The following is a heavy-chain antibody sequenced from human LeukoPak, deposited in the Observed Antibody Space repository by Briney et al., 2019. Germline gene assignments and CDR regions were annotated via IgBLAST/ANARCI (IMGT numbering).Heavy chain of an antibody. J-gene: IGHJ4*02. CDR3: ARPQYDSSGYYDGEYFDY. CDR1: GYTFTGYY. CDR2: INPNSGGT. V-gene: IGHV1-2*02. Sequence: VASVKVSCKASGYTFTGYYMHWVRQAPGQGLEWMGWINPNSGGTNYAQKFQGRVTMTRDTSISTAYMELSRLRSDDTAVYYCARPQYDSSGYYDGEYFDYWGQVTLVTVSS. D-gene: IGHD3-22*01.